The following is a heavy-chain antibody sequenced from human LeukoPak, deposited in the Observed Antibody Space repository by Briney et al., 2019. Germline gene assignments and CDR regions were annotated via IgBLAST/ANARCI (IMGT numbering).Heavy chain of an antibody. D-gene: IGHD3-22*01. J-gene: IGHJ4*02. CDR3: ASKDYYDSSGYYQDY. Sequence: SETLSLTCAVYGGSFSGYYWSWTRQPPGKGLEWIGEINHSGSTNYNPSLKSRVTISVDTSKNQFSLKLSSVTAADTAVYYCASKDYYDSSGYYQDYWGQGTLVTVSS. CDR2: INHSGST. CDR1: GGSFSGYY. V-gene: IGHV4-34*01.